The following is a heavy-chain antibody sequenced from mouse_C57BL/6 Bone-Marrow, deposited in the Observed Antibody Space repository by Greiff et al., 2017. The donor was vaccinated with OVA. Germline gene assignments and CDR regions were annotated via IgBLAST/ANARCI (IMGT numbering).Heavy chain of an antibody. J-gene: IGHJ3*01. D-gene: IGHD2-3*01. CDR1: GFSLTSYG. CDR2: IWSGGST. V-gene: IGHV2-2*01. Sequence: VKLVESGPGLVQPSQSLSITCTVSGFSLTSYGVHWVRQSPGKGLEWLGVIWSGGSTDYNAAFISRLSISKDNSKSQVFFKMNSLQADDTAIYYCAREKDGYYPAWFAYWGQGTLVTVSA. CDR3: AREKDGYYPAWFAY.